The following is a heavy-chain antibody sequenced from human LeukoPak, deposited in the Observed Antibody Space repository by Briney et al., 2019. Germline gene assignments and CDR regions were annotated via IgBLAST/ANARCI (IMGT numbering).Heavy chain of an antibody. CDR1: GYTFTSYD. Sequence: ATVKVYCKASGYTFTSYDFNWVRQATGQRPEWMGWMSPNSGDTGYAQKFQDRVTMTRNTSISTAYMELSSLRSDDTAVYYCARGPPNWGYDYWGPGTLVTVSS. CDR2: MSPNSGDT. J-gene: IGHJ4*02. D-gene: IGHD7-27*01. V-gene: IGHV1-8*01. CDR3: ARGPPNWGYDY.